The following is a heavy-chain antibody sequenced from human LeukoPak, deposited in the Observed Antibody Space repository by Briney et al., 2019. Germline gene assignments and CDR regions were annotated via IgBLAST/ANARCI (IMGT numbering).Heavy chain of an antibody. CDR3: ARFLAAAGNDAFDI. CDR1: GFTFSSYS. J-gene: IGHJ3*02. Sequence: GGSLRLSCAASGFTFSSYSMNWGRQAPGKGLEWVSSISSSSSYIYYADSVKGRFTISRDNAKNSLYLQMNSLRAEDTAVYYCARFLAAAGNDAFDIWGQGTMVTVSS. D-gene: IGHD6-13*01. CDR2: ISSSSSYI. V-gene: IGHV3-21*01.